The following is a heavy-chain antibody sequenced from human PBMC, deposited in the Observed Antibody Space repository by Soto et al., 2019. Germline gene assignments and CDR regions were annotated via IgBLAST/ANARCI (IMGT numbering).Heavy chain of an antibody. CDR1: GFTFNTFE. J-gene: IGHJ5*01. CDR2: ISDDGSRT. V-gene: IGHV3-23*01. Sequence: EVQLLESGGGLVQPGGSLRLSCAASGFTFNTFEMSWVRQAPGRGLEWVSFISDDGSRTYYADAVKGRFTISRDNSKYTLYLQMNSLTVEDTAVYACVKGRWLDFWGQGTLVTVSS. CDR3: VKGRWLDF.